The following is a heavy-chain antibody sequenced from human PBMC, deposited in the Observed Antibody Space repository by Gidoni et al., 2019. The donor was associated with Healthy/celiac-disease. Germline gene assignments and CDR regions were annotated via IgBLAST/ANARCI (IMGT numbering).Heavy chain of an antibody. CDR3: ATADGLWFGELSRFDI. CDR2: ISGSGGST. Sequence: EVQLLESGGGLVQPGGSLRLSCAASGFTFSSYAMSWVRQAPGKGLEWVSAISGSGGSTYYADSVKGRFTISRDNSKNTLYLQMNSLRAEDTAVYYCATADGLWFGELSRFDIWGQGTMVTVSS. D-gene: IGHD3-10*01. CDR1: GFTFSSYA. J-gene: IGHJ3*02. V-gene: IGHV3-23*01.